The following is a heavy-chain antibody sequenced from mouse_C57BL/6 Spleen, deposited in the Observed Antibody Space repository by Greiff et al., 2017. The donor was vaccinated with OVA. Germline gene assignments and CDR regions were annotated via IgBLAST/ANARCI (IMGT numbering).Heavy chain of an antibody. CDR1: GYTFTGYY. V-gene: IGHV1-26*01. Sequence: EVQLQQSGPELVKPGASVKISCKASGYTFTGYYMNWVKQSHGKSLEWIGDINPNNGGTSYNQKFKGKATLTVDKSSSTAYMELRSLTSEDSAVYYCARTAYWGQGTLVTVSA. CDR3: ARTAY. J-gene: IGHJ3*01. CDR2: INPNNGGT.